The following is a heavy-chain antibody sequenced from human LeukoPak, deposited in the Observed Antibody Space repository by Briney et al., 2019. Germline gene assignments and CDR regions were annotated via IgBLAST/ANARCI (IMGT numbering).Heavy chain of an antibody. D-gene: IGHD6-13*01. CDR3: ARHSTRNPRIAAAPGFYYYYYMDV. CDR1: GYSFSDHW. V-gene: IGHV5-51*01. J-gene: IGHJ6*03. Sequence: GESLKISCKASGYSFSDHWIGWVRQMPGKGLEWMGIIYPDDSDTRYSPSFQGQVTISADKSISTAYLQWSSLKASDTAMYYCARHSTRNPRIAAAPGFYYYYYMDVWGKGTTVTVSS. CDR2: IYPDDSDT.